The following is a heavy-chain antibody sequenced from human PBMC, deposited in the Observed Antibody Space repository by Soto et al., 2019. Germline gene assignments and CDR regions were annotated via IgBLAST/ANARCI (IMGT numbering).Heavy chain of an antibody. CDR1: GFSLSSDGVG. D-gene: IGHD4-17*01. CDR3: AHRGYGNYPRDNWFDP. CDR2: IYWNNDI. V-gene: IGHV2-5*01. Sequence: QITLKESGPTLVKPTQPLTLTCTFSGFSLSSDGVGVGWIRQPPGKALEWLALIYWNNDIRYSPSLKNRLTITKDTSKNQVVLTITNLDPVDTATYYCAHRGYGNYPRDNWFDPWGQGTLVTVSS. J-gene: IGHJ5*02.